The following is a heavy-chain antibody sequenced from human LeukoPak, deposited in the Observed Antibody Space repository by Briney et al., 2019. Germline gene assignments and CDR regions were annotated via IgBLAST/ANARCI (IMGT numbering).Heavy chain of an antibody. D-gene: IGHD2-15*01. CDR3: ARRMTSSYHYMDV. CDR1: GFTFSSYA. V-gene: IGHV3-23*01. Sequence: GGSLRPSCAASGFTFSSYAMSWVRQAPGKGLEWVSALSGSAGSTYYADSVTGRFTISRDNSKNTLYLQMNSLRAEDTAVYYCARRMTSSYHYMDVWGKGTTVTVSS. J-gene: IGHJ6*03. CDR2: LSGSAGST.